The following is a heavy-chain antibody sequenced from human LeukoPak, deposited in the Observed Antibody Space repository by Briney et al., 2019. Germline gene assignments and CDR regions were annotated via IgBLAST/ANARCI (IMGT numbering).Heavy chain of an antibody. D-gene: IGHD5-12*01. CDR3: ASGYSGYEPFDY. J-gene: IGHJ4*02. V-gene: IGHV3-33*01. Sequence: QAGGSLRLSCAASGFTFSSYGMHWVRQAPGKGLEWVAVIWYDGSNKYYADSVKGRFTISRDNSKNTLYLQMNSLRAEDTAVYYCASGYSGYEPFDYWGQGTLVTVSS. CDR1: GFTFSSYG. CDR2: IWYDGSNK.